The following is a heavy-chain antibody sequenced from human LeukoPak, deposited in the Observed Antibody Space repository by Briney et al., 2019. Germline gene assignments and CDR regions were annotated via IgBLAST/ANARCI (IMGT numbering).Heavy chain of an antibody. CDR1: VGSISSYY. Sequence: PSETLSLTCTVSVGSISSYYWSWIRQPAGKGLEWIGRIYTSGSTNYNPSLKSRVTMSVDTSKNQFSLKLSSVTAADTAVYYCARIASAYYYYYMDVWGKGTTVTVSS. J-gene: IGHJ6*03. D-gene: IGHD3-3*01. CDR2: IYTSGST. V-gene: IGHV4-4*07. CDR3: ARIASAYYYYYMDV.